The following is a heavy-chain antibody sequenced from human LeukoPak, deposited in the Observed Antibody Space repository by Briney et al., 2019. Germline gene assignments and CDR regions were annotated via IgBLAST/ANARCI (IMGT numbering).Heavy chain of an antibody. CDR2: ISGSGGTT. D-gene: IGHD3-10*01. V-gene: IGHV3-23*01. Sequence: SGGSLRLSCAASGFTFSSYAMSWVRQAPGKGLEWVSAISGSGGTTSYADSVKGRFTISRDNSKNTLYLQMNSLRAEDTAVYYCAKDRAYYYGSGSYGEFDFWGQGTLVTVSS. CDR1: GFTFSSYA. J-gene: IGHJ4*02. CDR3: AKDRAYYYGSGSYGEFDF.